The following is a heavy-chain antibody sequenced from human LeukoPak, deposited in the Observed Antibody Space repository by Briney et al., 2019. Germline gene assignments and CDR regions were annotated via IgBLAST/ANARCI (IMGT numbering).Heavy chain of an antibody. V-gene: IGHV4-39*07. CDR2: IYYSGST. CDR3: ARSLYSSSWEGGDAFDI. CDR1: GGSISTNSYY. J-gene: IGHJ3*02. Sequence: SETLSLTCTVSGGSISTNSYYWGWIRQPPGKGLEWIGSIYYSGSTYYNPSLKSRVTISVDTSKNQFSLKLNSLTAADTAVYYCARSLYSSSWEGGDAFDIWGQGTMVTVSS. D-gene: IGHD6-13*01.